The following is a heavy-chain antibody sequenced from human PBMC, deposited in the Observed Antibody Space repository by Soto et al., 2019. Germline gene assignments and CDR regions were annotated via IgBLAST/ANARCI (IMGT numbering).Heavy chain of an antibody. CDR1: GYTFTSYA. V-gene: IGHV1-3*01. CDR2: INAGNGNT. D-gene: IGHD1-1*01. CDR3: ARGAYNNRISGY. Sequence: SVKVSCKASGYTFTSYAMHWVRQAPGQRLEGMGWINAGNGNTKYSQKFQGRVTITRDTSASTAYMELSSLRSEDTDVYYCARGAYNNRISGYWGQGTLVTVSS. J-gene: IGHJ4*02.